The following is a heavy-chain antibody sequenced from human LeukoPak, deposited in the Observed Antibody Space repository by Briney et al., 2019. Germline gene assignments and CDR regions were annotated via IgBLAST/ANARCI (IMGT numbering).Heavy chain of an antibody. CDR1: GFTVITND. V-gene: IGHV3-53*01. J-gene: IGHJ4*02. D-gene: IGHD1-14*01. Sequence: GRSLRLSCAASGFTVITNDMTWVRQAPGKGLEWVSVLYSDGNTKYADSVQGRFTISRDNSKNTLYLEMISLSPDDTAVYYCARGVEPLAANTLAYWGQGTLVTVSS. CDR2: LYSDGNT. CDR3: ARGVEPLAANTLAY.